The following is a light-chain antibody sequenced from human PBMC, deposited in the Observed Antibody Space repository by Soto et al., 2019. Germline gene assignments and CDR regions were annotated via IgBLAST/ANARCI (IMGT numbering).Light chain of an antibody. J-gene: IGKJ5*01. CDR3: QQYKNWPL. Sequence: EIVLTQSPGTLSLSPGERATLSCRTSQSVNSPVAWYQQKLGPGPRLLLYGATTRATGIPVRFSGSGFGTEFTLTISSLQSEDFAVYYCQQYKNWPLFGQGTRLEIK. CDR1: QSVNSP. V-gene: IGKV3-15*01. CDR2: GAT.